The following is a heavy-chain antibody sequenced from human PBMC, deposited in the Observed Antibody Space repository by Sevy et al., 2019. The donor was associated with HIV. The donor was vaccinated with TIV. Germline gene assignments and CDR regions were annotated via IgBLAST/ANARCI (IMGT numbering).Heavy chain of an antibody. J-gene: IGHJ4*01. Sequence: GGSLRLSCAASGFNFRTYSMNWVRQAPGKGLEWLSSISDDSRYIYYSDSVKGRFTISRANAKNLLFLQMNNLRVDDTAIYYCARDFKIFGVVSGIDYWGQGTLVTVSS. CDR3: ARDFKIFGVVSGIDY. CDR2: ISDDSRYI. CDR1: GFNFRTYS. V-gene: IGHV3-21*04. D-gene: IGHD3-3*01.